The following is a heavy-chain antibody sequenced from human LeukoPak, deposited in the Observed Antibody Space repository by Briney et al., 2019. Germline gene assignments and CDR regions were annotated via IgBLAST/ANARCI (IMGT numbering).Heavy chain of an antibody. CDR1: GGSISSSSYY. J-gene: IGHJ4*02. CDR3: AKGSSGWGY. D-gene: IGHD6-19*01. V-gene: IGHV3-23*01. Sequence: ETLSLTCTVSGGSISSSSYYWGWIRQPPGKGLEWVSAISGSGGSTYYADSVKGRFTIPRDNSKNTLYLQMNSLRAEDTAVYYCAKGSSGWGYWGQGTLVTVSS. CDR2: ISGSGGST.